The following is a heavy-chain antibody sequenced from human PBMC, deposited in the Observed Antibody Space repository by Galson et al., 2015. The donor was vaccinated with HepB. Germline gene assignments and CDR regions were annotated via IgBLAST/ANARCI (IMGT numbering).Heavy chain of an antibody. J-gene: IGHJ2*01. CDR2: ISSSSSYT. CDR3: ARDGAGYGDYDGYFDL. V-gene: IGHV3-11*06. CDR1: GFTFSDYY. D-gene: IGHD4-17*01. Sequence: SLRLSCAASGFTFSDYYMSWIRQAPGKGLEWVSYISSSSSYTNYADSVKGRFTISRDNAKNSLYLQMNSLRAEDTAVYYCARDGAGYGDYDGYFDLWGRGTLVTVSS.